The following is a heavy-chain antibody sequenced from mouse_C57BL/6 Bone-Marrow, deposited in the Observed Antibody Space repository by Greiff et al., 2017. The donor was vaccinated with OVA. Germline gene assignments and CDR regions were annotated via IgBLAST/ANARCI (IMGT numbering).Heavy chain of an antibody. J-gene: IGHJ2*01. CDR2: IDPSDSYT. CDR3: ARQGPTTVVDY. V-gene: IGHV1-59*01. D-gene: IGHD1-1*01. Sequence: VQLQQPGAELVRPGTSVKLSCKASGYTFTSYWMHWVKQRPGQGLEWIGVIDPSDSYTNYNQKFKGKATLTVDTSSSTAYMQLSSLTSEDSAVYYCARQGPTTVVDYWGQGTTLTVSS. CDR1: GYTFTSYW.